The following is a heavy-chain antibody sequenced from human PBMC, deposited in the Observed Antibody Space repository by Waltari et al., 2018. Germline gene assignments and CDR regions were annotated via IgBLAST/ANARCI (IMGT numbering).Heavy chain of an antibody. CDR1: GYSFVDYG. CDR2: ISAYTGKT. CDR3: ARVSTTFGVITQFDY. J-gene: IGHJ4*02. V-gene: IGHV1-18*01. Sequence: QVQLVQSGTEVKKPGASVKVSCKTSGYSFVDYGFSWVRQAPGQGLEWMGWISAYTGKTNYADKLQNRVTMSTDTSTSTAFLELRSLTSDDTAVYFCARVSTTFGVITQFDYWGQGTLVTVSS. D-gene: IGHD3-3*01.